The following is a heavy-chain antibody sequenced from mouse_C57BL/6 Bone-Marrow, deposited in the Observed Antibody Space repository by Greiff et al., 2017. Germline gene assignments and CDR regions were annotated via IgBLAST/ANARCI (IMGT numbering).Heavy chain of an antibody. Sequence: VQLQQSGPELVKPGASVTISCKASGYSFTSYYIHWVKQRPGQGLEWIGWIYPGGGNTKYNEKFKGKATLKADTSSSTAYMQLSSLTSEDSAVYYCARTLGFAYWGQGTLVTVSA. CDR3: ARTLGFAY. D-gene: IGHD2-10*02. CDR2: IYPGGGNT. CDR1: GYSFTSYY. V-gene: IGHV1-66*01. J-gene: IGHJ3*01.